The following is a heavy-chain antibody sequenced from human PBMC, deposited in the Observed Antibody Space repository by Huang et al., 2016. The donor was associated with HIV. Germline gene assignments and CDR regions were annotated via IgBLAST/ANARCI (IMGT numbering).Heavy chain of an antibody. Sequence: QVQLVQSGAEVKKPGASVKVSCKDSGYIFSTYDTHGVRQAPGQRLEWMGRINAGNGNTKYSQRFQGRVTITRDTAANTAYVELSSLRSEDTGVYYCARGIAAGDYWGQGTLVTVSS. CDR1: GYIFSTYD. J-gene: IGHJ4*02. CDR3: ARGIAAGDY. D-gene: IGHD6-25*01. CDR2: INAGNGNT. V-gene: IGHV1-3*01.